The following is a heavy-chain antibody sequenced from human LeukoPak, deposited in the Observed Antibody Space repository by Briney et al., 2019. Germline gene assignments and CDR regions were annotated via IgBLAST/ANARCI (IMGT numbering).Heavy chain of an antibody. Sequence: SETLSLTCAVSGYSIRSGYYWGWIRQPPGKGLEWIGNIYESGSTYYNPPLKSPVTISVDTSKSQFSLKLSSVTAADTAVYYCAGGGRFDAFDIWGQGTMVSVSS. CDR3: AGGGRFDAFDI. V-gene: IGHV4-38-2*01. CDR2: IYESGST. CDR1: GYSIRSGYY. D-gene: IGHD3-3*01. J-gene: IGHJ3*02.